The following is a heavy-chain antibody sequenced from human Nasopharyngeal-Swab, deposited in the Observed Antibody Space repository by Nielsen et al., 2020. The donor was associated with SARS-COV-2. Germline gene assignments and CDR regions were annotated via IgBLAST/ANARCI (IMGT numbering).Heavy chain of an antibody. V-gene: IGHV3-74*01. J-gene: IGHJ4*02. Sequence: GESLKISCAASGFTFSSYWMHWVRQAPGKGLVWVSRINSDGSTTTYADSVKGRFTISRDNAKNTLYLQMNSLRPEDTAVYYCATTLRGNSDGRYWGQGTLVTVSS. CDR2: INSDGSTT. CDR1: GFTFSSYW. CDR3: ATTLRGNSDGRY. D-gene: IGHD5-18*01.